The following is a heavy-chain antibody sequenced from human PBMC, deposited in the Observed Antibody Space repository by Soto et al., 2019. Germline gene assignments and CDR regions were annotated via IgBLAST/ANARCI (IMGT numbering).Heavy chain of an antibody. V-gene: IGHV1-69*01. Sequence: VQLVQSGAEVKKPGSSVKVSCKATGGPFGTHAITWERQVSGQALEWIGQIIPVIGTPAYEPDFQGRGTITADESTTTAYMELSSLRSEDTAIYSCARHDCRDTCYRAHIWFAPWGQGTLVTFSS. J-gene: IGHJ5*02. CDR1: GGPFGTHA. D-gene: IGHD3-22*01. CDR3: ARHDCRDTCYRAHIWFAP. CDR2: IIPVIGTP.